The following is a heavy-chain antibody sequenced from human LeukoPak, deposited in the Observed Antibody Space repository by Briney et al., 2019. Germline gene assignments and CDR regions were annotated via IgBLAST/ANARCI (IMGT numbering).Heavy chain of an antibody. CDR3: ARGGGVDILTGFQY. J-gene: IGHJ4*02. CDR1: GGTFSNFG. D-gene: IGHD3-9*01. Sequence: ASVKVSCKASGGTFSNFGISWVRQAPGQGLEWMGGIVPLFGTTHLAQKFQDRVTITADGSTSTAYMELTSLSSDDTAVYYCARGGGVDILTGFQYWGQGTLVTVSS. V-gene: IGHV1-69*13. CDR2: IVPLFGTT.